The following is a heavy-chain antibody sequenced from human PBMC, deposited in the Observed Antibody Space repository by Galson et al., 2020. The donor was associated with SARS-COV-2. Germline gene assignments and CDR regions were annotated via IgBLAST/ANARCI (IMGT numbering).Heavy chain of an antibody. CDR1: GGSISSSSYY. CDR3: ARHANTGWQQGFYFDY. J-gene: IGHJ4*02. D-gene: IGHD6-13*01. V-gene: IGHV4-39*01. CDR2: IYYSGST. Sequence: SETLSLTCTVSGGSISSSSYYWGWIRQPPGKGLEWIGSIYYSGSTYYNPSLKSRVTISVDTSKNQFSLKLSSVTAADTAVYYCARHANTGWQQGFYFDYWGQGTLVTVSS.